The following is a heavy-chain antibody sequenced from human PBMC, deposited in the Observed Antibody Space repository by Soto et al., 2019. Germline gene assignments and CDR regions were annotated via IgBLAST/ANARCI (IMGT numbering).Heavy chain of an antibody. D-gene: IGHD4-17*01. V-gene: IGHV3-30-3*01. CDR2: ISDDGSTK. Sequence: QVQLVESGGGVVQPGRSLRLSCAASGFIFSSYPMHWVRQAPGKGLEWVAVISDDGSTKYYADSVKGRFTISRANSKVTLYLQMNPLSAEDTAVYYCPRAVVTVTLSVSDPWGQGPLVTVSS. J-gene: IGHJ5*02. CDR3: PRAVVTVTLSVSDP. CDR1: GFIFSSYP.